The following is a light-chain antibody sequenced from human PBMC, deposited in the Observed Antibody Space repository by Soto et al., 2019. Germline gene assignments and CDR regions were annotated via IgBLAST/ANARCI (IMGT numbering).Light chain of an antibody. CDR3: SSYTTSSTLLYV. CDR2: EVS. Sequence: QSALTQPASVSGSPGQSITISCPGTSSDVGGYNSVSWYQQHPGKAPKLMIYEVSNRPSGVSNRFSGSKSGNTASLTISGLQAEDEADYYCSSYTTSSTLLYVFGTGTKLTV. J-gene: IGLJ1*01. CDR1: SSDVGGYNS. V-gene: IGLV2-14*01.